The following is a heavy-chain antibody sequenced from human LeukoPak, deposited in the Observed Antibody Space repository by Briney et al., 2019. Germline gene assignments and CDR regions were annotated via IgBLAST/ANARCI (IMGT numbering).Heavy chain of an antibody. D-gene: IGHD6-13*01. CDR2: IYYSGST. Sequence: SETLSLTCTVSGGSISSYYWSWIRQPPGKGLEWIGYIYYSGSTNYNPSLKSRVTISVDTSKNQFSLKLSSVTAADTAVYYCARFPAAGTGDFFDYWGQGTLVTVSS. J-gene: IGHJ4*02. V-gene: IGHV4-59*01. CDR1: GGSISSYY. CDR3: ARFPAAGTGDFFDY.